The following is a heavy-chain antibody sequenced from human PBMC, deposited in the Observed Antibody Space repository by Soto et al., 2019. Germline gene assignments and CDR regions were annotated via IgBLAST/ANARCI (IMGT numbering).Heavy chain of an antibody. D-gene: IGHD3-9*01. CDR3: ARDYDIWGEDWFDP. Sequence: QVQLVQSGGEMRKPGASVKVSCKASGYTFTNFGISWVRQVPGQGFEWVGWISGYNGDTNYAPKFRGRVIMTKDTSTTTAYMELTTQTSNDTAVYYCARDYDIWGEDWFDPWGQGTLVTVSS. V-gene: IGHV1-18*01. CDR2: ISGYNGDT. CDR1: GYTFTNFG. J-gene: IGHJ5*02.